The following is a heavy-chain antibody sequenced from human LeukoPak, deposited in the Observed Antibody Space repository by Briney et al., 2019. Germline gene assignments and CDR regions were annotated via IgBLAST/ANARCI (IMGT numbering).Heavy chain of an antibody. Sequence: SETLSLTCTVSGHSISSDYYWAWVRQPPGKGLEWIGSIYHSGSTYYGPALKSRVTISLDTSKNQFSLKLSSVTAADTAVYYCARDGYCSSTSCSDYWGQGTLVTVSS. CDR3: ARDGYCSSTSCSDY. D-gene: IGHD2-2*01. CDR2: IYHSGST. CDR1: GHSISSDYY. V-gene: IGHV4-38-2*02. J-gene: IGHJ4*02.